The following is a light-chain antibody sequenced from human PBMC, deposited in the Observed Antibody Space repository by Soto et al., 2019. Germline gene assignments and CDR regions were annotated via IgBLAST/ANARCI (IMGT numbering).Light chain of an antibody. V-gene: IGLV4-60*02. CDR3: ETWDSYSWV. J-gene: IGLJ3*02. Sequence: QAVVTQSSSASASLGSSVKLTCTLSSGHSSYIIAWHQQQPGKAPRYLMKLEGSGSYNKGSGIPDRFSGSSSGADRYLTISNLQFEDEADYYCETWDSYSWVFGGGTKLTVL. CDR2: LEGSGSY. CDR1: SGHSSYI.